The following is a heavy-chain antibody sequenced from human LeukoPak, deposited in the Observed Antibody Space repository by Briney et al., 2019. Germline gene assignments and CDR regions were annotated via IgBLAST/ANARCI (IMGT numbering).Heavy chain of an antibody. CDR2: IIPIFGTA. CDR3: ARVPGIAAAGWFDP. J-gene: IGHJ5*02. V-gene: IGHV1-69*13. Sequence: ASVKVSCKASGGTFSSYAISWVRQAPGQGLEWMGGIIPIFGTANYAQKFQGRVTITADESTSTAYMELSSLRSEDTAVYYCARVPGIAAAGWFDPWGQGTLVTVSS. D-gene: IGHD6-13*01. CDR1: GGTFSSYA.